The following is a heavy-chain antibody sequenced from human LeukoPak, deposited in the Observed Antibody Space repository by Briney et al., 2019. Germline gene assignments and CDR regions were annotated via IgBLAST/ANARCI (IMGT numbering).Heavy chain of an antibody. CDR3: AKPTGVNTVTAPFEY. J-gene: IGHJ4*02. CDR1: GLTFSSYW. Sequence: GGSLRLSCAASGLTFSSYWMSWVRQAPGKGLEWVANIKQDGSEKYYVDSVKGRFTISRDNAKNSLYLQMNSLRAEDTAVYYCAKPTGVNTVTAPFEYWGQGTLGTVSS. D-gene: IGHD4-17*01. CDR2: IKQDGSEK. V-gene: IGHV3-7*03.